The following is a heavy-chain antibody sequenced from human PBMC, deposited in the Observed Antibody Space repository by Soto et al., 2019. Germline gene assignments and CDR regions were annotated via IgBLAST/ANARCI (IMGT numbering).Heavy chain of an antibody. CDR1: GFTFSSYS. J-gene: IGHJ6*02. V-gene: IGHV3-21*01. CDR2: ISSSSSYI. Sequence: VGSLRLSCAASGFTFSSYSMNWVRQAPGKGLEWVSSISSSSSYIYYADSVKGRFTISRDNAKNSLYLQMNSLRAEDTAVYYCARDQGYDTYYYDSSGYFSYGMDVWGQGTTVTVSS. D-gene: IGHD3-22*01. CDR3: ARDQGYDTYYYDSSGYFSYGMDV.